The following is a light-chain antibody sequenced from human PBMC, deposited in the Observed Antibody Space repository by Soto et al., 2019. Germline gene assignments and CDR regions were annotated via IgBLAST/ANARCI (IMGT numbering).Light chain of an antibody. CDR3: CSYVYSNSWV. CDR1: SSDGLSYDA. CDR2: EGN. J-gene: IGLJ3*02. Sequence: QSALTQPASVSGSPGQSVTISCTGTSSDGLSYDAVSWYQPRPGKAPTLIIYEGNKRPSGVSNRDSGSRSDNMASLTISGLQSEDEGDYYCCSYVYSNSWVFGGGTKLTVL. V-gene: IGLV2-23*01.